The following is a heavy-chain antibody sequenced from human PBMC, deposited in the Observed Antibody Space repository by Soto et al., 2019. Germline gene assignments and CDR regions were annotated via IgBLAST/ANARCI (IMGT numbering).Heavy chain of an antibody. CDR1: GFTFSSYA. V-gene: IGHV3-23*01. D-gene: IGHD3-10*01. CDR3: ARGSTDSYPGSRIFDF. J-gene: IGHJ4*02. CDR2: ITDTGGDT. Sequence: GGSLRLSCAASGFTFSSYAMSWVRQAPGEGLEWVSTITDTGGDTKYADSVRGRFTMSRDNSKKTLYLQMNSLRVEDSALYYCARGSTDSYPGSRIFDFWGRGTLVTVSS.